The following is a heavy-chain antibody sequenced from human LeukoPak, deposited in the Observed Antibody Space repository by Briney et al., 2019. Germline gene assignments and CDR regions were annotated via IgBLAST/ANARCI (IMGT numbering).Heavy chain of an antibody. CDR1: GYTFTGYY. Sequence: GASVKVSCKASGYTFTGYYMHWVRQAPGQGLEWMGWINPNSGGTNYAQKFQGRVTMTRDTSISTAYMELSRLRSDDTAVYYCARGVSGTYYYYYMHVWGKGTTVTVSS. CDR3: ARGVSGTYYYYYMHV. V-gene: IGHV1-2*02. CDR2: INPNSGGT. D-gene: IGHD6-19*01. J-gene: IGHJ6*03.